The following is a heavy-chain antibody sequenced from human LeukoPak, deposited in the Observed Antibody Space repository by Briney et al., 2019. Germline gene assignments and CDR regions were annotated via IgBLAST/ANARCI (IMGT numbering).Heavy chain of an antibody. CDR2: IRTTPDGGAT. CDR3: ATDLHFGYCTATSCANY. V-gene: IGHV3-15*01. D-gene: IGHD2-2*03. Sequence: GRSLRPSCAPSAFTFASFWMAWDRHAHGEGMGWVGPIRTTPDGGATDYAAPVKGRFSISRDDSKNTLYLQMSRLRTEDTAVYYCATDLHFGYCTATSCANYWGQGTLVTVSS. CDR1: AFTFASFW. J-gene: IGHJ4*02.